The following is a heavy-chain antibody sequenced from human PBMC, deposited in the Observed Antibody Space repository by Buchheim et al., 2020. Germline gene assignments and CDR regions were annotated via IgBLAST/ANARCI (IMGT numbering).Heavy chain of an antibody. CDR2: INHSGST. CDR1: GGSFSGYY. V-gene: IGHV4-34*01. CDR3: AREGGYSYSLRIDY. J-gene: IGHJ4*02. Sequence: QVQLQQWGTRLLKPSETLSLTCAVYGGSFSGYYWSWIRQPPGKGLEWIGEINHSGSTNYNPSLKSRVTISVDTSKNQFSLKLSSVTAADTAVYYCAREGGYSYSLRIDYWGQGTL. D-gene: IGHD5-18*01.